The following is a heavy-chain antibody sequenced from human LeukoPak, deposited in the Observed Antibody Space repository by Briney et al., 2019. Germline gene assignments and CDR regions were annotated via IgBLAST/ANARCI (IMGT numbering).Heavy chain of an antibody. D-gene: IGHD3-10*01. CDR3: ARSDYYGSGRGSFDV. CDR2: FSYSGST. V-gene: IGHV4-59*08. Sequence: SETLSPTCTVSGDSITSYYWSWIRQPPGKGLEWIGYFSYSGSTNYNPSLESRVTISVDRSKNQFSLRLSSVTGADTAVYYCARSDYYGSGRGSFDVWGQGATVSVSS. CDR1: GDSITSYY. J-gene: IGHJ6*02.